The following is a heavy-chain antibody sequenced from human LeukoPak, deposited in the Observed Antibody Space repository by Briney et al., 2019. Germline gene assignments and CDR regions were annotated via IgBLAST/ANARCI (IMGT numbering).Heavy chain of an antibody. Sequence: GGSLRLSCAASGFALSAYWMNWVRQAPGKGLQWLANIKQDGTVQHYVDSVRGRFTISRDNAKNSLFLQMNSLRAEDTALYYCARDYTATGAMDVWGQGTTVTVSS. CDR1: GFALSAYW. CDR2: IKQDGTVQ. D-gene: IGHD2-21*02. CDR3: ARDYTATGAMDV. J-gene: IGHJ6*02. V-gene: IGHV3-7*01.